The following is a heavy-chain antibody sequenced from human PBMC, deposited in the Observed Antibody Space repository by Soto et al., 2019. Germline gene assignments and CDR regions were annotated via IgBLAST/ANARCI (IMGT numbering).Heavy chain of an antibody. J-gene: IGHJ6*03. CDR3: ARGYDFWSGYYVTIGGYYMDV. CDR2: ISSSSSTI. V-gene: IGHV3-48*01. D-gene: IGHD3-3*01. CDR1: GFTFSSYS. Sequence: GGSLRLSCAASGFTFSSYSMNWVRQAPGKGLEWVSYISSSSSTIYYADSVKGRFTISRDNAKNSLYLQMNSLRAEDTAVYYCARGYDFWSGYYVTIGGYYMDVWGKGTTVTVSS.